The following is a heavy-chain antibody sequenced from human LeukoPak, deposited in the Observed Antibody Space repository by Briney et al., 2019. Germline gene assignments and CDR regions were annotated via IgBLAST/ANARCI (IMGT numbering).Heavy chain of an antibody. CDR3: ARDQPGGRYFDWLTPMDV. CDR1: GYTFTSYY. CDR2: INPSGGST. V-gene: IGHV1-46*01. D-gene: IGHD3-9*01. Sequence: GASVKVSSTASGYTFTSYYMHWVRQAPGQGLEWMGIINPSGGSTSYAQKFQGRVTMTWDTSTSTVYMELSSLRSEDTPVYYCARDQPGGRYFDWLTPMDVWGQGTTVTVSS. J-gene: IGHJ6*02.